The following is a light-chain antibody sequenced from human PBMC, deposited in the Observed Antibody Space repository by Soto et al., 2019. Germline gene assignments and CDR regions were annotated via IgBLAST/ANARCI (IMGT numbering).Light chain of an antibody. J-gene: IGKJ4*01. V-gene: IGKV1-33*01. CDR2: DVS. CDR3: QQYDKQPVT. CDR1: QDISNF. Sequence: DIQMTQSPSSLSASVGDRVTITCQASQDISNFLNWYHRTPGKAPRLLIYDVSSLQPGVASRFSGSGSGTDFSLTINSLQPEDIGTFYCQQYDKQPVTFGGGTKVDIK.